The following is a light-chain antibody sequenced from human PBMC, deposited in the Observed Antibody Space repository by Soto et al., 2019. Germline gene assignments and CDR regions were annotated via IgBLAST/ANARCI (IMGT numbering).Light chain of an antibody. Sequence: QSALTQPPSASGSPGQSVTISCTGTDSKYVSWYQQHPGKAPRLLIYEAIKRPSGVPDRFSGSKSGNTASLTVSGLQAEDEADYHCTSYAGNNELAFGGGTKLTVL. CDR3: TSYAGNNELA. CDR1: DSKY. J-gene: IGLJ2*01. V-gene: IGLV2-8*01. CDR2: EAI.